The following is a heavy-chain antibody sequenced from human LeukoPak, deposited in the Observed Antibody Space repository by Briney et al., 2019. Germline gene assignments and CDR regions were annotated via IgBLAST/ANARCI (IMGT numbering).Heavy chain of an antibody. CDR2: ISSSGSGGNT. J-gene: IGHJ2*01. Sequence: PGGSLRLSCVASGFTFTSYAMSWARQAPGKGLEWVSGISSSGSGGNTYYADFVKGRFTISRDSSKNTLFLHMNTLRADDTAIYYCAKDRTVGASYRYFDLWGRGTLVTVSS. V-gene: IGHV3-23*01. D-gene: IGHD1-26*01. CDR3: AKDRTVGASYRYFDL. CDR1: GFTFTSYA.